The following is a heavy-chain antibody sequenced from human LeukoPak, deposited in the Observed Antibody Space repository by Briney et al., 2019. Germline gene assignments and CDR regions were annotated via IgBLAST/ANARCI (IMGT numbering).Heavy chain of an antibody. CDR3: ARDVFSDIVVVPAYYYYYMDV. J-gene: IGHJ6*03. CDR1: GGTFSSYA. D-gene: IGHD2-2*01. V-gene: IGHV1-69*05. CDR2: IIPIFGTA. Sequence: XVKVSCKASGGTFSSYAISWVRQAPGQGLEWMGRIIPIFGTANYAQKFQGRVTITTDESTSTAYMELSGLRSEDTAVYYCARDVFSDIVVVPAYYYYYMDVWGKGTTVTVSS.